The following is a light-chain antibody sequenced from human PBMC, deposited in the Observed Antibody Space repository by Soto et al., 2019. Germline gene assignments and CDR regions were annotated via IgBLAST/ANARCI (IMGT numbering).Light chain of an antibody. J-gene: IGKJ4*01. V-gene: IGKV4-1*01. CDR1: QTVLSSSDNKNY. Sequence: IVMTQSPDSLSVSLGERATINCKSSQTVLSSSDNKNYLAWYQHKPRQPPKLLIYWASTRESGVPDRFSGSGSETDCTLTINSLQPEDVAVYHCQQYYNFPPLAFGGGTKVEIK. CDR2: WAS. CDR3: QQYYNFPPLA.